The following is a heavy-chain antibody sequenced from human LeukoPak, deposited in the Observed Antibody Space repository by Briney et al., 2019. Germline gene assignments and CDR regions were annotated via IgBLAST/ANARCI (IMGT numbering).Heavy chain of an antibody. CDR2: ISWNDGST. J-gene: IGHJ6*03. D-gene: IGHD5-18*01. CDR3: ARHNQYIYAYYYMDV. Sequence: GGSLRLSCAASGFTFDDYGMSWVRQAPGKGLEWVSGISWNDGSTGYADSVKGRFTISRDNAKKFLYLQMNGLRAEDTAFYYCARHNQYIYAYYYMDVWGKGTTVTVSS. CDR1: GFTFDDYG. V-gene: IGHV3-20*04.